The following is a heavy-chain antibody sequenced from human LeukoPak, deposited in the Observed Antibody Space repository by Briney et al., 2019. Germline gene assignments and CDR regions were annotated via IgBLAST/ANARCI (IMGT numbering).Heavy chain of an antibody. J-gene: IGHJ6*03. D-gene: IGHD3-10*02. CDR3: ARVVRGGLYYYYYYMDV. V-gene: IGHV4-59*01. CDR1: GGSISSYY. Sequence: SETLSLTCTVSGGSISSYYWSWIRQPPGKGLEWIGYIYYSGSTNYNPSLKSRVTISVDTSKNQFSLKLSSVTAADTAVYYCARVVRGGLYYYYYYMDVWGKGTTVNVSS. CDR2: IYYSGST.